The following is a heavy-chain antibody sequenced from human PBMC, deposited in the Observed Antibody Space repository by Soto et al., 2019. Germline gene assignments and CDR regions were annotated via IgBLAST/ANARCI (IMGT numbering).Heavy chain of an antibody. CDR3: ARVVDDCAPYYYSGMDV. CDR2: ISCSTSYI. Sequence: EVQLVESGGGLVKPGGSLRLSCAASGFTFSSYSMNWVRQAPGKGLEWVSSISCSTSYIYYADSVKGRFTISRDNAKNLLYLQMNSLRADETAVYYCARVVDDCAPYYYSGMDVWGQGAMVTVSS. CDR1: GFTFSSYS. J-gene: IGHJ6*02. D-gene: IGHD2-8*01. V-gene: IGHV3-21*01.